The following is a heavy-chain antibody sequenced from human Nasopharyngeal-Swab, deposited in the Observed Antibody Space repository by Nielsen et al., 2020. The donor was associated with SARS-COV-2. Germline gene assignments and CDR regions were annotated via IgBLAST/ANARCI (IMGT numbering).Heavy chain of an antibody. CDR2: INGNGGST. D-gene: IGHD3-3*01. CDR1: GFTFGDYG. Sequence: GGSLRLSCAASGFTFGDYGMSWVRQAPGKGLEWVSGINGNGGSTGYADSVKGRFTISRDNAKNSLYLQMNSLRAEDTALYHCARGTRYDFCSGYSFYYYYGMDVWGQGTTVTVSS. V-gene: IGHV3-20*01. CDR3: ARGTRYDFCSGYSFYYYYGMDV. J-gene: IGHJ6*02.